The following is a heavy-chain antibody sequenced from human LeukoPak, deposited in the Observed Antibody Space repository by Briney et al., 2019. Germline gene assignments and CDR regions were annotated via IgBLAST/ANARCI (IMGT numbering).Heavy chain of an antibody. CDR2: ISHSGVST. D-gene: IGHD3-10*01. J-gene: IGHJ6*04. V-gene: IGHV3-23*01. CDR1: GFSFTSYA. CDR3: AGRPIASGNYAGMDG. Sequence: SGGSLRLSCAASGFSFTSYAMTWVRQAPGKGLEWVSTISHSGVSTYYADYVKGRFTISRDKSKNTLYLQMNSLRVEDTAVYYCAGRPIASGNYAGMDGGGKGTTVTVS.